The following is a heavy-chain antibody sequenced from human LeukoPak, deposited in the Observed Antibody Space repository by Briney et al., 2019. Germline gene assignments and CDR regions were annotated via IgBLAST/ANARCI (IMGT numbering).Heavy chain of an antibody. D-gene: IGHD3-10*01. J-gene: IGHJ4*02. CDR2: INHSGST. CDR3: ARQGYYYGSEGDY. CDR1: GGSFSGYY. V-gene: IGHV4-34*01. Sequence: PSETLSLTCAVYGGSFSGYYWSWIRQPPGKGLEWIGEINHSGSTNYNPSLKSRVTISVDTSKNQFSLKLSSVTAADTTVYYCARQGYYYGSEGDYWGQGTLVTVSS.